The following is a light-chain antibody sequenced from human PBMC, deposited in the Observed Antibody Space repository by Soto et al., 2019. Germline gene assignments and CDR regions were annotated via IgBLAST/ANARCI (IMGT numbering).Light chain of an antibody. CDR2: DAS. CDR3: KQRSTLPIT. V-gene: IGKV3-11*01. Sequence: EIVLTQSPATLSVFPGEGATLSCRASQSVSSYLAWYQQKPGQAPRLLISDASNRATGIPARFSGSGSGTDFMLTISRLEPEDFAVYYGKQRSTLPITFGPGTKVDIK. CDR1: QSVSSY. J-gene: IGKJ3*01.